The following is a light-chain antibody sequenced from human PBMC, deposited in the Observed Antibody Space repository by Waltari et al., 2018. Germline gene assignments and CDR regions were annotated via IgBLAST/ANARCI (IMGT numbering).Light chain of an antibody. V-gene: IGLV2-11*01. J-gene: IGLJ3*02. CDR2: DIN. CDR3: CSCVGRNIYWV. CDR1: SSAVGANNF. Sequence: QSALTQPRSVSGSPGQSVTISGTGTSSAVGANNFFSWYQHHPDKAPKLIIYDINKRPSGVPDRFSGSKSGNTASLTISGLQAEDEADYYCCSCVGRNIYWVFGGGTKLTVL.